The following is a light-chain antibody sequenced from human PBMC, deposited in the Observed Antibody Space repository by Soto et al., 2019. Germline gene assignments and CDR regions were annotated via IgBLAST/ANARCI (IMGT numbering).Light chain of an antibody. CDR3: MQALQTH. CDR2: LGS. Sequence: DIVMPQSPLSLPVTPGEPASISCRSSQSLLHSNGYNYLDWYLQKPGQSPQLLIYLGSNRASGVPDRFSGSGSGTDFTLKISRVEAEDVGVYYCMQALQTHFGQGTRLEIK. V-gene: IGKV2-28*01. CDR1: QSLLHSNGYNY. J-gene: IGKJ5*01.